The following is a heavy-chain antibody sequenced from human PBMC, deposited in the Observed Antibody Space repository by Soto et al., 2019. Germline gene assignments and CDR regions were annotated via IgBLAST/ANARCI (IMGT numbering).Heavy chain of an antibody. J-gene: IGHJ4*02. D-gene: IGHD3-22*01. CDR1: GFTFSNLA. CDR3: TTDPQWLFNH. V-gene: IGHV3-15*01. CDR2: IKSNTDGGTT. Sequence: GGSMRLSCAASGFTFSNLAMSWVRQAPGKGLEWVGRIKSNTDGGTTDYAAPVKGRFTISRDASKNTLYLQMNSLKTEDTAVYYCTTDPQWLFNHWGQGTLVTVSS.